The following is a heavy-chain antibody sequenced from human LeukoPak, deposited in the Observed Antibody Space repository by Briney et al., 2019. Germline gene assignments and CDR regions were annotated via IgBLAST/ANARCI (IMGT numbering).Heavy chain of an antibody. D-gene: IGHD3-10*01. CDR3: ARVSGSGSGDWFDP. V-gene: IGHV3-48*03. J-gene: IGHJ5*02. CDR1: GFTFSSYE. CDR2: ISSSGSTI. Sequence: GGSLRLSCAASGFTFSSYEMNWVRQAPGKGLEWVSYISSSGSTIYYADSVKGRFTISRDNAKNSLYLQMNSLRAEDTAVYYCARVSGSGSGDWFDPWGQGTLVTVSS.